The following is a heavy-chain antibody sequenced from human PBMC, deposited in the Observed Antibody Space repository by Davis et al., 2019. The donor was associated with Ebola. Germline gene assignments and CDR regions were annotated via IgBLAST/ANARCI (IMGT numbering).Heavy chain of an antibody. CDR3: TFGEGGIDY. J-gene: IGHJ4*02. CDR2: ISSSSSYI. V-gene: IGHV3-21*01. D-gene: IGHD3-16*01. CDR1: GFTFSSYA. Sequence: GESLKISCAASGFTFSSYAMNWVRQAPGKGLEWVSSISSSSSYIYYADSVKGRFTISRDNAKNSLYLQMNSLRAEDTAVYYCTFGEGGIDYWGQGTLVTVSS.